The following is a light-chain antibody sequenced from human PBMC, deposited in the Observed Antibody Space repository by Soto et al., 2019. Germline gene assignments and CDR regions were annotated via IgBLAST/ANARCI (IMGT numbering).Light chain of an antibody. CDR1: QGIRSY. Sequence: VIWITQSPSLLSASTGDRVTISCRMSQGIRSYLAWYEQKPGKAPELLIYAAFTLQSGVPSRFSGSVSGTEFTLTISSLQSEDFAVYYCQQYTQWTITFGQGTRLEIK. J-gene: IGKJ5*01. V-gene: IGKV1D-8*03. CDR3: QQYTQWTIT. CDR2: AAF.